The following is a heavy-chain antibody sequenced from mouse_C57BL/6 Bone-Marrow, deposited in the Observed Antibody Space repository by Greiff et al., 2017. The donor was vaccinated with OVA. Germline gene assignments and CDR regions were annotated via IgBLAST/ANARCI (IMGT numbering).Heavy chain of an antibody. V-gene: IGHV5-6*02. D-gene: IGHD2-2*01. Sequence: EVMLVESGGDLVKPGGSLTLSFSSSFFPFLLSFLSWVRQTPDKRLAWVATISSGGSYTYYPDSVKGRFTISRDNAKNTLYLQMSSLKSEDTAMYYCARRPIYYGYDGWFAYWGQGTLVTVSA. J-gene: IGHJ3*01. CDR3: ARRPIYYGYDGWFAY. CDR2: ISSGGSYT. CDR1: FFPFLLSF.